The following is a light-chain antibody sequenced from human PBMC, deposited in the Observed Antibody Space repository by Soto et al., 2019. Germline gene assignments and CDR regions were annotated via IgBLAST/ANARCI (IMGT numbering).Light chain of an antibody. J-gene: IGKJ1*01. CDR2: AAS. Sequence: DIQMTQSPSSLSASVGDRVTITCRASQGISTYLVWYQQKPGTVPKLLIFAASTLQSGVPSRFSGSGSGTDFTLTSSSLQPEDVATYYCQNYNGAPWTFGQGTKVEI. CDR3: QNYNGAPWT. CDR1: QGISTY. V-gene: IGKV1-27*01.